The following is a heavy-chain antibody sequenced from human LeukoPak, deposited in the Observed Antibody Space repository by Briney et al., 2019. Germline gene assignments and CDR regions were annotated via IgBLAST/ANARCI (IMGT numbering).Heavy chain of an antibody. Sequence: GGPLRFSGAAPASSFSNFALTWVRQAPGKGRKWVSAITANGGYTLYADAVKGRFAVSRDNSKNTLYLQINSLRPEDTAMYYCAKDPNGDYIGAFDFWGQGTMVTVSS. J-gene: IGHJ3*01. CDR1: ASSFSNFA. CDR2: ITANGGYT. D-gene: IGHD4-17*01. CDR3: AKDPNGDYIGAFDF. V-gene: IGHV3-23*01.